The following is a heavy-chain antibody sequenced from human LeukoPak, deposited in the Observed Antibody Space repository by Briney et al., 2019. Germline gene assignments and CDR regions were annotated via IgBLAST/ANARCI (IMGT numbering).Heavy chain of an antibody. Sequence: ASVKVSCKASGYTFTGYYMHWVRQAPGQGLEWMGRINPNNGATNYAQKLQGRVTITGDTSISTAYMELSSLRSDDTAVYYCAREGSGWQFDYWGQGTLVTVSS. CDR3: AREGSGWQFDY. CDR2: INPNNGAT. V-gene: IGHV1-2*06. CDR1: GYTFTGYY. D-gene: IGHD6-19*01. J-gene: IGHJ4*02.